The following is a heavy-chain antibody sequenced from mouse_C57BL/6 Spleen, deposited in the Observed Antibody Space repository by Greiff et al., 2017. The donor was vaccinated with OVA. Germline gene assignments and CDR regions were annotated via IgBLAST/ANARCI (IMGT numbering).Heavy chain of an antibody. Sequence: EVMLVESGGGLVKPGGSLKLSCAASGFTFSSYTMSWVRQTPEKRLEWVATISGGGGNTYYPDSVKGRFTISRDNAKNTLYLQMSSLRSEDTALYYCASRGYYYGSSYVGYWYFDVWGTGTTVTVSS. V-gene: IGHV5-9*01. CDR2: ISGGGGNT. D-gene: IGHD1-1*01. CDR1: GFTFSSYT. CDR3: ASRGYYYGSSYVGYWYFDV. J-gene: IGHJ1*03.